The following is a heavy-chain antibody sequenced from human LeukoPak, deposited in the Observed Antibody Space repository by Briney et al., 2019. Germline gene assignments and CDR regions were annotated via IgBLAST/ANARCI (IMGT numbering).Heavy chain of an antibody. J-gene: IGHJ5*02. CDR2: ISGSGGST. CDR3: AKNEQQLVLNWFDP. D-gene: IGHD6-13*01. CDR1: GFTFSSYA. V-gene: IGHV3-23*01. Sequence: PGGSLRLSCVASGFTFSSYAMSWVRQAPGKGLEWVSAISGSGGSTYHADSVKGRFTISRDNSKNTLYLQMNSLRAEDTAVYFCAKNEQQLVLNWFDPWGQGTLVTVSS.